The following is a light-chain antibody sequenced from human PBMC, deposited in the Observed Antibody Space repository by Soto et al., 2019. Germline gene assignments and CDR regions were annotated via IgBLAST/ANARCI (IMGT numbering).Light chain of an antibody. J-gene: IGLJ2*01. Sequence: QSAPTQPPSASRSPGQSVTISCTGTSSDVGGYNYVSWYQQHPGKAPKLMIYEVSKRPSGVPDRFSGSKSGNTASLTVSGLQAEDEAHYYCSSYAGSNNYVVFGGGTKLTFL. CDR2: EVS. V-gene: IGLV2-8*02. CDR1: SSDVGGYNY. CDR3: SSYAGSNNYVV.